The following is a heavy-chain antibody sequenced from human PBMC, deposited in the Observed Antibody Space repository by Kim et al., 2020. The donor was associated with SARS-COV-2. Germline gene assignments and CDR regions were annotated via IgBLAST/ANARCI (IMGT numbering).Heavy chain of an antibody. D-gene: IGHD6-13*01. V-gene: IGHV3-15*01. Sequence: VKGRFTISRDDSKNTLYLQMNSLKTEDTAVYYCTTDRQQLATYYYYGMDVWGQGTTVTVSS. J-gene: IGHJ6*02. CDR3: TTDRQQLATYYYYGMDV.